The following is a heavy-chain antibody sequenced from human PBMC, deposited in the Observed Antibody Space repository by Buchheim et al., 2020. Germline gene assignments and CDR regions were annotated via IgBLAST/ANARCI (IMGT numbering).Heavy chain of an antibody. CDR1: GFTFNTYG. V-gene: IGHV3-33*08. Sequence: QVQLVESGGGVVQPGGSLRLSCAASGFTFNTYGMNWVRQAPGKGLEWVALIWHDGSIKYYGDSVKGRFTISRDNSKNTVFLQMDSLRVEDTAVYYCARECTSGNSNNGPTDYWGQGTL. D-gene: IGHD3-10*01. J-gene: IGHJ4*02. CDR2: IWHDGSIK. CDR3: ARECTSGNSNNGPTDY.